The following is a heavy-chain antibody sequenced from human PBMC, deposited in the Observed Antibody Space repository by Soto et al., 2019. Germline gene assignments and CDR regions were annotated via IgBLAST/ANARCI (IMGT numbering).Heavy chain of an antibody. CDR2: VYYNGNT. CDR3: ARLSGSYNDRYFDY. Sequence: QLQLQESGPGLVKPSETLSLTCTVSGGSTSSSSYQWVWIRQPPGKGLEWIGNVYYNGNTYYNPSLKSRLTISVDTSNNQVSLKGKSVTAADTAVYYCARLSGSYNDRYFDYWGQGTLVTVSS. CDR1: GGSTSSSSYQ. J-gene: IGHJ4*02. D-gene: IGHD1-26*01. V-gene: IGHV4-39*01.